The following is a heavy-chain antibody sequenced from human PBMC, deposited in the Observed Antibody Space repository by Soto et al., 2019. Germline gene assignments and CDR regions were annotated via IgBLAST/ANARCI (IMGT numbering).Heavy chain of an antibody. CDR2: IIPIFVPA. Sequence: SVKGSCKASGDTFSSYAIGWVRQAPGQGLELMGGIIPIFVPANYAHESQGRVTITADKSTSTAYMELSSLKSEVTAGDYGARHAVTPGIDYWGQGTLVTGS. CDR3: ARHAVTPGIDY. V-gene: IGHV1-69*06. CDR1: GDTFSSYA. J-gene: IGHJ4*02. D-gene: IGHD3-10*01.